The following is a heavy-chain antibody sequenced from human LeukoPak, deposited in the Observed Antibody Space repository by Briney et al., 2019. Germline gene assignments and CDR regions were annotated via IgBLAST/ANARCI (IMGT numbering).Heavy chain of an antibody. CDR1: GGSISSYY. CDR2: IYYSGST. J-gene: IGHJ3*02. CDR3: ARDVGANGGAFDI. V-gene: IGHV4-59*01. Sequence: SETLSLTCTVSGGSISSYYWSWIRQPPGKGLEWIGYIYYSGSTNYNPSLKSRVTISVDTSKNQFSLKLSSVTAADTAVYYCARDVGANGGAFDIWGQGTMDTVSS. D-gene: IGHD1-26*01.